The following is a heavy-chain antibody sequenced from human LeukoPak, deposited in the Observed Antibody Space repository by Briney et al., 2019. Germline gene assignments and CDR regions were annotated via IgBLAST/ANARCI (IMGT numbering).Heavy chain of an antibody. CDR2: LKLDGGDQ. D-gene: IGHD3-22*01. CDR1: GITFSSSW. CDR3: TGGGRWLYD. V-gene: IGHV3-7*01. J-gene: IGHJ4*02. Sequence: GGSLRLSCAASGITFSSSWMTWVRQAPGKGLEWVANLKLDGGDQYYVNSVKGRFTISRDDAKTSLYLQMNSLRADDTAIYYCTGGGRWLYDWGRGTLVTVSS.